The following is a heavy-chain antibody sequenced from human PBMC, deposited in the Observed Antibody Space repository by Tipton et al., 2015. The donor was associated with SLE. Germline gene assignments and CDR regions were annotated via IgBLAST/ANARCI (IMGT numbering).Heavy chain of an antibody. J-gene: IGHJ4*02. CDR1: GYSISSGFY. D-gene: IGHD3-3*01. CDR2: IYHSGST. V-gene: IGHV4-38-2*02. Sequence: TLSLTCSVSGYSISSGFYWGWLRQSPGKGLEWIGSIYHSGSTQYNPSPKSRVTISVDTSGNQVSLRLRSVTAADTAVYYCARDLFVEFYRSWSDYAYYFDYWGQGVLVTVSS. CDR3: ARDLFVEFYRSWSDYAYYFDY.